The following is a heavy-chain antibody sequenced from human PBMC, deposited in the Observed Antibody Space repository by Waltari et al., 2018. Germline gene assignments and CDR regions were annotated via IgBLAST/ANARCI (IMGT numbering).Heavy chain of an antibody. Sequence: EVQLLESGGGLVQPGGSLRLSCAASGFTFSSYAMSWVRQAPGKGLEWVSAISGSGGSTYYADSVKGRFTISRDNAKNTLYLQMNSLRAEDTAVYYCAKDARGSYYYYYYGMDVWGQGTTVTVSS. CDR2: ISGSGGST. CDR1: GFTFSSYA. J-gene: IGHJ6*02. CDR3: AKDARGSYYYYYYGMDV. V-gene: IGHV3-23*01. D-gene: IGHD1-26*01.